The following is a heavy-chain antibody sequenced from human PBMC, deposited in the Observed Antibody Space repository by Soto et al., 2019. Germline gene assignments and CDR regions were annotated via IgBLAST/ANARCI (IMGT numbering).Heavy chain of an antibody. CDR2: IYWDDDK. CDR1: GFSLSTSGVG. CDR3: AHRLGYGGNVGFIDY. J-gene: IGHJ4*02. Sequence: QITLKESGPPLVKPTQTLTLTCTFSGFSLSTSGVGVGWIRQPPGKALEWLALIYWDDDKRYSPSLKSRLTITKDTSKNQVVLTMTNMDPVDTATYYCAHRLGYGGNVGFIDYWGQGTLVTVSS. D-gene: IGHD2-15*01. V-gene: IGHV2-5*02.